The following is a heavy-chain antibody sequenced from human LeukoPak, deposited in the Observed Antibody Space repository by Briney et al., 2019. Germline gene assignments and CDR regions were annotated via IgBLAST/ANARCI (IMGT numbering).Heavy chain of an antibody. CDR3: AREVFALWFGEICGGDCYSGTSYFDY. CDR1: GFTFSSYS. Sequence: GGSLRLSCAASGFTFSSYSMNWVRQAPGKGLEWVSSISSSSSYIYYADSVKGRFTISRDNAKNSLYLQMNSLRAEDTAVYYCAREVFALWFGEICGGDCYSGTSYFDYWGQGTLVTVSS. D-gene: IGHD2-21*02. V-gene: IGHV3-21*01. CDR2: ISSSSSYI. J-gene: IGHJ4*02.